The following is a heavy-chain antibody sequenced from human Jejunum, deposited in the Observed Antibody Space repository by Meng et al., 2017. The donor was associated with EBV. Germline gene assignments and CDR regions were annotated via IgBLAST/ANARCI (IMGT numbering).Heavy chain of an antibody. CDR2: INTNTGYP. J-gene: IGHJ5*02. V-gene: IGHV7-4-1*02. D-gene: IGHD2-8*02. Sequence: QGQLVQSGSELNKPGASVKVSCKAFGYTFTSSGINWVRQAPGQGLEWLGWINTNTGYPTYAQDFTGRFVFSLDTSVSTAYLQITSLSTEDNAVYYCARVRPGGGWFDPWGQGTLVTVSS. CDR3: ARVRPGGGWFDP. CDR1: GYTFTSSG.